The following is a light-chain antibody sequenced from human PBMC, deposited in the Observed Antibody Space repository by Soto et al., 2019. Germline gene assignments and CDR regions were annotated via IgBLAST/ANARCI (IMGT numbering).Light chain of an antibody. CDR3: QQYNNWPTWT. V-gene: IGKV3D-15*01. CDR1: KSVSSN. Sequence: EIVLSQSPATLSLSPGETDTLSSTAIKSVSSNYLAWYQQKPGQAPRLLIYGASTRATGIPARFSGSGSGTEFTLTISSLQSEDFAVYYCQQYNNWPTWTFGQGTKVDIK. CDR2: GAS. J-gene: IGKJ1*01.